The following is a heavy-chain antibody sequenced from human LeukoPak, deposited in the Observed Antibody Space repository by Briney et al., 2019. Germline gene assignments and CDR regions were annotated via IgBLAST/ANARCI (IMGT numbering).Heavy chain of an antibody. J-gene: IGHJ4*02. CDR3: GRGNILSGYCFDF. D-gene: IGHD3-9*01. CDR1: GGSISGYY. Sequence: SETLSLTCAVYGGSISGYYWSWIRQPPGKGLEWVGEIHYTGGTSYNPSLKSRATISIDTSKNQLSLKLSSVTAADTAVYYCGRGNILSGYCFDFWGQGALVTVSS. V-gene: IGHV4-34*01. CDR2: IHYTGGT.